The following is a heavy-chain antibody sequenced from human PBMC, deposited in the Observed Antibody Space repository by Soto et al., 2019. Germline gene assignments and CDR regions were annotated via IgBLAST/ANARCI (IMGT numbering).Heavy chain of an antibody. Sequence: VASVKVSCKASGYTFTSYGISWVRQAPGQGLEWMGWISAYNGNTNYAQKLQGRVTMTTDTSTSTAYMELRSLRSDDTAVYYCARDCSSTSCYSKMDYYYYGMDVWGQGTTVTVSS. CDR3: ARDCSSTSCYSKMDYYYYGMDV. J-gene: IGHJ6*02. V-gene: IGHV1-18*01. D-gene: IGHD2-2*01. CDR1: GYTFTSYG. CDR2: ISAYNGNT.